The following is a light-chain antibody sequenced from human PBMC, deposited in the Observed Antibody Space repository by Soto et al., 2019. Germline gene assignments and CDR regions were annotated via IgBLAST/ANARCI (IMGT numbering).Light chain of an antibody. V-gene: IGKV3-20*01. CDR1: QSVSSNY. J-gene: IGKJ4*01. CDR2: GAS. CDR3: QQYDNLPLT. Sequence: EIVLTQSPGTLSLSPGERATLSCRASQSVSSNYLAWYQQKPGQAPRLLIYGASSRATGIPDRFSGSGSGTDFTLTISSLQPEDIATYYCQQYDNLPLTFGGGTKVEIK.